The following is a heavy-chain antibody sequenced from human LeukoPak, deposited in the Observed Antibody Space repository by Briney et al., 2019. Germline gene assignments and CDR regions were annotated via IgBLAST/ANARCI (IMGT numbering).Heavy chain of an antibody. CDR2: INTKDGNI. V-gene: IGHV1-18*01. Sequence: ASVNVSCKASGYTFANYGVSWVRQAPGQGLEWMGWINTKDGNIKYARRLQDRVSMTTDTSTSTAYMDLRSLTSDDTAVYYCGEGAYGDHLFDSWGQGTLVTVSS. CDR1: GYTFANYG. D-gene: IGHD4-17*01. J-gene: IGHJ5*01. CDR3: GEGAYGDHLFDS.